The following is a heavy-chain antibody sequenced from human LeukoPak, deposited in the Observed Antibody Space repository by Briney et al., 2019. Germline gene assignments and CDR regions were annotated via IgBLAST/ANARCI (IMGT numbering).Heavy chain of an antibody. J-gene: IGHJ4*02. V-gene: IGHV3-74*01. CDR3: LDYGEN. Sequence: PGGSLRLSCAASGFTFSRYWMHWVRQAPGKGLVWVSRINSDGTITTYADTVKGRFIISRDNAKNMLYLEMNSLRAEDTAVYYRLDYGENWGQGTLVTVSS. CDR2: INSDGTIT. D-gene: IGHD4-17*01. CDR1: GFTFSRYW.